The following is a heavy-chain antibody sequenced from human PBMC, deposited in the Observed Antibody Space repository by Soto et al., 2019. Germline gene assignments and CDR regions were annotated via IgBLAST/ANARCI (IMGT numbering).Heavy chain of an antibody. CDR2: IQYNGYS. CDR1: GGSITNYY. CDR3: ARHGFGSLHGLVDV. J-gene: IGHJ6*02. Sequence: QVQLQESGPGLVKPSETLSLTCTVSGGSITNYYCSWFRQPPGKGLEWIGYIQYNGYSAYNLSLKRRVTMSMDTSKTHFSLMLESVTATATAVYYCARHGFGSLHGLVDVWGQGTTVIVSS. V-gene: IGHV4-59*08. D-gene: IGHD3-10*01.